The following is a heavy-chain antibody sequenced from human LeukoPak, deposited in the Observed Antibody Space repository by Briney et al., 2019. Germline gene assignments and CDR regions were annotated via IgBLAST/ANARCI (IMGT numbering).Heavy chain of an antibody. Sequence: GASVKVSCKASGFTFTSSAMQWVRQARGQRLEWIRWIVVGSGNTNYAQKFQERVTITRDMSTSTAYMELSSLRSEDTAVYYCAADGGATVTSGLDGFDIWGQGTMVTVSS. J-gene: IGHJ3*02. CDR1: GFTFTSSA. V-gene: IGHV1-58*02. D-gene: IGHD4-4*01. CDR2: IVVGSGNT. CDR3: AADGGATVTSGLDGFDI.